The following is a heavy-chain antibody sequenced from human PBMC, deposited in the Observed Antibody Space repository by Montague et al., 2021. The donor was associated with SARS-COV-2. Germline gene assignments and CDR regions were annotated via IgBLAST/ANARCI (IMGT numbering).Heavy chain of an antibody. CDR3: ARDALGDGYNLDF. Sequence: SLRLSCAASGFIFCIYEMNWVRQAPGKGLEWISYITDSGTTYYADSVKGRFTVSRDNAKNSLYLQMNSVRAEDTAIYYCARDALGDGYNLDFWGQGTPVTVSS. CDR1: GFIFCIYE. D-gene: IGHD5-24*01. J-gene: IGHJ4*02. CDR2: ITDSGTT. V-gene: IGHV3-48*03.